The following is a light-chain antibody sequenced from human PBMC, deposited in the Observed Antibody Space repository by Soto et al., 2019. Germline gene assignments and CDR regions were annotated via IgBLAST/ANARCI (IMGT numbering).Light chain of an antibody. J-gene: IGKJ5*01. CDR1: QTINNN. CDR3: QQYNNWPPIT. Sequence: VMTQAPATLSVSPVERATLSCRASQTINNNVAWYQLKDGQVPRLLIYGASTRAADVPARFSGGGSGTEFTLTISSLQSEDFAVYYCQQYNNWPPITFGQGTRLEIK. V-gene: IGKV3-15*01. CDR2: GAS.